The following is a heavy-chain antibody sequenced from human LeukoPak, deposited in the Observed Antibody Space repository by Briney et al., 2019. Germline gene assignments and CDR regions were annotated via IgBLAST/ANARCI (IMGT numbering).Heavy chain of an antibody. Sequence: ASVKVSCKASGYTFNNHGITWVRQAPGQGLEWMGWISVYNGNTNYAQKLQGRVTMTTDTSTSTAYMDLRSLRSDDTAVYYCARVRNSGFRYVDSWGQGTLVTVSS. D-gene: IGHD5-12*01. CDR2: ISVYNGNT. V-gene: IGHV1-18*01. CDR3: ARVRNSGFRYVDS. J-gene: IGHJ4*02. CDR1: GYTFNNHG.